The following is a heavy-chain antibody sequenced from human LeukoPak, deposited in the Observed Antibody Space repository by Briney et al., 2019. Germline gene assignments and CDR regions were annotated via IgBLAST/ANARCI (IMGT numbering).Heavy chain of an antibody. CDR3: ARGGAVAGTRYFQH. CDR1: GYTFTDYG. CDR2: ISAYNGNT. V-gene: IGHV1-18*01. D-gene: IGHD6-19*01. J-gene: IGHJ1*01. Sequence: ASVKVSCKASGYTFTDYGMSWVRQAPGQGLEWMGWISAYNGNTNYAQKLQGRVTLTTDTSTSTAYMELRSLRSDDTAVYYCARGGAVAGTRYFQHWGQGTLVTVSS.